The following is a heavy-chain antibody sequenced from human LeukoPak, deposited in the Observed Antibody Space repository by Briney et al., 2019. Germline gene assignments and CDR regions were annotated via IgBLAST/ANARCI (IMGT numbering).Heavy chain of an antibody. CDR1: GGTFSSYA. Sequence: ASVKVSCKASGGTFSSYAISWVQQAPGQGLEWMAGIIPIFGTANYAQRFQGRVTINMDESTTTAYMELSSLRSEDTAVYYCARGLGGYCSGNSCYLAGWFDPWGQGTLVTVSS. J-gene: IGHJ5*02. CDR2: IIPIFGTA. CDR3: ARGLGGYCSGNSCYLAGWFDP. V-gene: IGHV1-69*05. D-gene: IGHD2-2*01.